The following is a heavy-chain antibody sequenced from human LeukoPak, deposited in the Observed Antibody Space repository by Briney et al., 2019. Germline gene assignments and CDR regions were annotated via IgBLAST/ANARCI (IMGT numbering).Heavy chain of an antibody. D-gene: IGHD2-15*01. CDR3: ARDGYCSGGSCYKGRFDY. CDR1: GFTFSDYN. V-gene: IGHV3-11*04. Sequence: GGSLRLSCAASGFTFSDYNMRWIRQAPGKGLEWVSSISRSGSTKYYADSVKGRFTISRDNAKNSLYLQMNSLRAEDTAVYYCARDGYCSGGSCYKGRFDYWGQGTLVTVSS. CDR2: ISRSGSTK. J-gene: IGHJ4*02.